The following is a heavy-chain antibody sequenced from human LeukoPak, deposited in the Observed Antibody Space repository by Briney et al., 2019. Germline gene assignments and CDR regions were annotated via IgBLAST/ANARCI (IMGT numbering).Heavy chain of an antibody. CDR3: ARDAMGTDY. J-gene: IGHJ4*02. V-gene: IGHV3-23*01. CDR2: ISGSGGST. D-gene: IGHD7-27*01. CDR1: GFTFSSYA. Sequence: GGSLRLSCAASGFTFSSYAMNWVRQAPGKGLEWVSGISGSGGSTYYADSVKGRFTISRDNSKNTLYLQMNGLRAEDTAVYYCARDAMGTDYWGQGTLVTVSS.